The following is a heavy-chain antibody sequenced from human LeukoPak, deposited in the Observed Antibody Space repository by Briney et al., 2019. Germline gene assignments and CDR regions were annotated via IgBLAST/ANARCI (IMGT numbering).Heavy chain of an antibody. D-gene: IGHD1-26*01. CDR2: IIPILGIA. J-gene: IGHJ4*02. Sequence: SVNVSYSASGGPFTSYTISWVRQAPGQGLEWMGGIIPILGIANYAQKFQGRVTITSDKSTSTAYMELSSLRSEDAAVYCCARAVHGSEFDYWGQGTLVTVSS. V-gene: IGHV1-69*02. CDR3: ARAVHGSEFDY. CDR1: GGPFTSYT.